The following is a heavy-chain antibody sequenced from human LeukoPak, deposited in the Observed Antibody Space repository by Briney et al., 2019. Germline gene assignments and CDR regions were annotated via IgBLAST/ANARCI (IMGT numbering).Heavy chain of an antibody. D-gene: IGHD3-3*01. CDR3: ARESYYDFWSGYYSRVFDY. V-gene: IGHV4-59*01. CDR2: IYYRGST. J-gene: IGHJ4*02. Sequence: SETLSLTCTVSGGSISSYYWSWIRQPPGKGLEWIGYIYYRGSTNYNPSLKSRVTISVDTSKNQFSLKLSSVTAADTAVYYCARESYYDFWSGYYSRVFDYWGQGTLVTVSS. CDR1: GGSISSYY.